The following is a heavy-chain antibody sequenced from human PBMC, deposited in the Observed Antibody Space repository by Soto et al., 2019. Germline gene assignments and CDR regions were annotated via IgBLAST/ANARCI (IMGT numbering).Heavy chain of an antibody. CDR3: AKQKLWGEARPFDF. D-gene: IGHD6-6*01. CDR1: GFSFSDYD. V-gene: IGHV3-23*01. J-gene: IGHJ4*02. Sequence: EVQLSESGGGLVQPGGSLRLSCVASGFSFSDYDMSWVRQAPGKGLEYVSAVSASGGHTYYSESVQGRFTISRDNSKNTLYLQMRSLRADDTAVYYCAKQKLWGEARPFDFWGQGTLVTVSS. CDR2: VSASGGHT.